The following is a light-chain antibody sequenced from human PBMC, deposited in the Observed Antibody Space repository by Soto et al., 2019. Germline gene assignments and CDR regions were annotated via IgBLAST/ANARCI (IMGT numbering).Light chain of an antibody. J-gene: IGKJ5*01. V-gene: IGKV3-15*01. CDR1: QGVTTN. Sequence: EIVLTQSPCTLSVSPGERATLSCRAGQGVTTNFAWYQQKSGQSPRLLIYDVSIRATGVPARFSGTGSETDFTLTISGLQSDDSAVYFCQQYNNWPSSCGQGTRLEI. CDR2: DVS. CDR3: QQYNNWPSS.